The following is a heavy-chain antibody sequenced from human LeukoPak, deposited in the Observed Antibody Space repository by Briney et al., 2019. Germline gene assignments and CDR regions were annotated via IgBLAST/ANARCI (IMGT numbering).Heavy chain of an antibody. Sequence: GGCLRLSCAGSGFTFSSYGMHWVRQAPGKGLEWVAVISYDGSKKYYANSVMGRFTISRDNSKNTLYLQMNSLRAEDTGVYYCAKEACGGRCYFDYFDYWGQGTLVTVSS. CDR3: AKEACGGRCYFDYFDY. V-gene: IGHV3-30*18. J-gene: IGHJ4*02. CDR1: GFTFSSYG. D-gene: IGHD2-15*01. CDR2: ISYDGSKK.